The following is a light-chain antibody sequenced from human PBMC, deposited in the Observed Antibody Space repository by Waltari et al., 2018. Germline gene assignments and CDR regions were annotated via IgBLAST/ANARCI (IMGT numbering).Light chain of an antibody. J-gene: IGLJ2*01. Sequence: SYVLTQPPAVSVAPGQTARLPCGGNQIRRKPVHWYQQRPGRAPVLVVHDDTGRPSGISDRISASNSGNTATLTITRVEGGDEADYYCQVWDSRSGHVVFGGGTKLTVL. CDR2: DDT. CDR1: QIRRKP. CDR3: QVWDSRSGHVV. V-gene: IGLV3-21*02.